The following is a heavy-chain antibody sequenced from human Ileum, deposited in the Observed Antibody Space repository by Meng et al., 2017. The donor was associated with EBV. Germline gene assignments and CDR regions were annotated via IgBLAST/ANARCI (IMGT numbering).Heavy chain of an antibody. J-gene: IGHJ4*02. CDR1: GGSFSGYY. CDR2: IFHVGTG. CDR3: AARVGGSYSGFDL. D-gene: IGHD1-26*01. V-gene: IGHV4-34*12. Sequence: QGKLQRWGAGLLKPSETLSLPCAVYGGSFSGYYWSWVRQPPTKGPEWIGEIFHVGTGNYNPSLKSRVTISMDTSKNQISLGLTSVTAADTAVYYCAARVGGSYSGFDLWGQGTPVTVSS.